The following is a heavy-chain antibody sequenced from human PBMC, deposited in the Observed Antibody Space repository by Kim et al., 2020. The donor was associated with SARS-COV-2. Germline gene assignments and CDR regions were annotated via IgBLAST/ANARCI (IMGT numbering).Heavy chain of an antibody. D-gene: IGHD6-6*01. V-gene: IGHV4-34*01. CDR3: ARTKSIAARGSWGDV. Sequence: SETLSLTCAVYGGSFSGYYWSWIRQPPGKGLEWIGEINHSGSTNYNPSLKSRVTISVDTSKNQFSLKLSSVTAADTAVYYCARTKSIAARGSWGDVWGNGTTVTVSS. CDR2: INHSGST. J-gene: IGHJ6*04. CDR1: GGSFSGYY.